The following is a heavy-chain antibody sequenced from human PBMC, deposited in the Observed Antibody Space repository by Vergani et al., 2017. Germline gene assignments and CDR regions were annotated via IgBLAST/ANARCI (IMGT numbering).Heavy chain of an antibody. CDR1: GGRFNRHA. Sequence: QVILEQSGPEVKKPGSSVTVSCKASGGRFNRHAISWVRQAPGQGLEWMGGVIPILDTPNYAQNFRGRVSITADESTSTAYMELTSLTSDDTAVYFCAGDPAGFFFYDSWGQGTLITVSS. V-gene: IGHV1-69*01. D-gene: IGHD3-16*01. J-gene: IGHJ4*02. CDR2: VIPILDTP. CDR3: AGDPAGFFFYDS.